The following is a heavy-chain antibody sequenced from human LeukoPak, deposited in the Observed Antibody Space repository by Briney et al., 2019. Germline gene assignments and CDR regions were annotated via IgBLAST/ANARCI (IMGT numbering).Heavy chain of an antibody. CDR1: GGSFSGYY. Sequence: PSETLSLTCAVYGGSFSGYYWSWVRQPPGKGLEWIGEINHSGSTNYNPSLKSRVTISVDTSKNQFSLKLSSVTAADTAVYYCARGYVWGSYRSYYFDYWGQGTLVTVSS. V-gene: IGHV4-34*01. CDR2: INHSGST. J-gene: IGHJ4*02. CDR3: ARGYVWGSYRSYYFDY. D-gene: IGHD3-16*02.